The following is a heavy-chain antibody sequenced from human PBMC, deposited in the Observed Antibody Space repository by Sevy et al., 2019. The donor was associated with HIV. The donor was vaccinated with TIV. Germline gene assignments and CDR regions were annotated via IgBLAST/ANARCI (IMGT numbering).Heavy chain of an antibody. CDR2: IKKDGSEK. Sequence: GGSLRLSCAASGFTFSSYWMSWVRQAPGKGLEWVANIKKDGSEKYYVDSVKGRFTISRDNAKNSLYLQMNSLRAEDTAVDYCARDCSSTSCLWGMDVWGQGTTVTVSS. V-gene: IGHV3-7*03. CDR3: ARDCSSTSCLWGMDV. CDR1: GFTFSSYW. J-gene: IGHJ6*02. D-gene: IGHD2-2*01.